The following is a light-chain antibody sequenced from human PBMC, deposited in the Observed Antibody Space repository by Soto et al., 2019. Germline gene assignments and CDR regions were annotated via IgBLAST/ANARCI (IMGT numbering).Light chain of an antibody. Sequence: EIVMTQSPVTLSLSPGERATLSCRASQSVSSNLAWYQQKRGQGPRLLIYGASTRASGIPARFSGSGSGTECTLTISSLQSEDFAVYCCHQYSNWPSGTFGPGTTVDIK. CDR1: QSVSSN. J-gene: IGKJ3*01. CDR3: HQYSNWPSGT. V-gene: IGKV3D-15*01. CDR2: GAS.